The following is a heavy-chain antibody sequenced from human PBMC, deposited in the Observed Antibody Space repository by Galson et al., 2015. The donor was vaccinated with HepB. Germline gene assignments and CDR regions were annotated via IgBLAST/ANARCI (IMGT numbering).Heavy chain of an antibody. J-gene: IGHJ6*02. Sequence: SLRLSCAASGFTFSTSTMNWVRQAPGKGLEWVSYISYSSSTRYYADSVKGRFTISRDNAKNSLYLQMNSLRDEDTAVYLCARDMAGVITIYNYYGMDVWGQGATVTVSS. CDR2: ISYSSSTR. D-gene: IGHD3-16*02. CDR3: ARDMAGVITIYNYYGMDV. V-gene: IGHV3-48*02. CDR1: GFTFSTST.